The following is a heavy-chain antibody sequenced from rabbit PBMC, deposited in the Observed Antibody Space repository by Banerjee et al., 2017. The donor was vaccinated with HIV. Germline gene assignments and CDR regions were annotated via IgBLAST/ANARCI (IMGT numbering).Heavy chain of an antibody. Sequence: QSLEESGGVLVKPGASLTLTCTASRFDLSSHYYMCWVRQAPGQGLELIACIYTSSGNTVYATWAKGRFTISKTSWTTVTLQMTSLTAADTATYFCARDLAGAIGWNFNLWGPGTLVTVS. CDR1: RFDLSSHYY. J-gene: IGHJ4*01. CDR2: IYTSSGNT. D-gene: IGHD4-1*01. CDR3: ARDLAGAIGWNFNL. V-gene: IGHV1S40*01.